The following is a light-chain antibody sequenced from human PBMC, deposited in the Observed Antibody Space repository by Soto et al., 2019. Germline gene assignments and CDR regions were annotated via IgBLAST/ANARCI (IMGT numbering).Light chain of an antibody. Sequence: QSALTQPASVSGSPGQSITISCTGTSSDVGGSNHVSWYQQHPGKAPKLMIFDVSTRPSGVSNRFSGSKSGNTASLTISGLQAEDEPDYYCSSYATSSTLVLFGGGTKLTVL. CDR1: SSDVGGSNH. J-gene: IGLJ3*02. CDR3: SSYATSSTLVL. CDR2: DVS. V-gene: IGLV2-14*01.